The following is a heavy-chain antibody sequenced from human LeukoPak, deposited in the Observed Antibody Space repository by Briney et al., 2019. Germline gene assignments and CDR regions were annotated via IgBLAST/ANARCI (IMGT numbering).Heavy chain of an antibody. CDR3: ASKQWLVSDFDY. V-gene: IGHV3-11*06. CDR1: GFTFSDYY. D-gene: IGHD6-19*01. J-gene: IGHJ4*02. CDR2: IDTTSEYI. Sequence: GSLRLSCAASGFTFSDYYMSWIRQAPGKGLEWVASIDTTSEYIFYTDSLKGRFTISRDNAKNSLYLQMSSLRAEDTAVYYCASKQWLVSDFDYWGQGTLVTVSS.